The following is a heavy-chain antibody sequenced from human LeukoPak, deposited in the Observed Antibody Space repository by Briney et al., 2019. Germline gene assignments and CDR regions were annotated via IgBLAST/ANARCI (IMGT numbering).Heavy chain of an antibody. CDR1: GFTFDDYA. CDR2: ISWNSGSI. J-gene: IGHJ5*02. D-gene: IGHD2-15*01. Sequence: GGSLRLSCAASGFTFDDYAMHWVRQAPGKGLEWVSGISWNSGSIGYADSVKGRFTISRDNAKNPLYLQMNSLRAEDTALYYCAKDHAEYCSGGSCHNWFDPWGQGTLVTVSS. CDR3: AKDHAEYCSGGSCHNWFDP. V-gene: IGHV3-9*01.